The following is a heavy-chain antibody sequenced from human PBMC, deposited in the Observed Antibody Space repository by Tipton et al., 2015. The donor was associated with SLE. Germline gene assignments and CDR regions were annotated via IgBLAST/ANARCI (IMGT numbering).Heavy chain of an antibody. V-gene: IGHV3-66*02. CDR2: IYSGGST. CDR1: GFTFSAEE. Sequence: SLRLSCVASGFTFSAEEMNWVRQAPGKGLEWVSVIYSGGSTYYADSVKGRFTISRDTSKNTLYLQMNSLRTEDTAVYYCAKQISPHYGMDVWGQGTTVAVSS. CDR3: AKQISPHYGMDV. J-gene: IGHJ6*02. D-gene: IGHD1/OR15-1a*01.